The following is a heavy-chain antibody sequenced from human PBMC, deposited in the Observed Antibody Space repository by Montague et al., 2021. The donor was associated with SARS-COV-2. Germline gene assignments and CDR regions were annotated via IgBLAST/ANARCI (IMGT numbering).Heavy chain of an antibody. CDR3: ARGTRRTWIQLRVRYGFDY. Sequence: SETLSLTCTVSGGSISSSSYYWGWIRQPPGKGLEWIGSIYYSGSTYYNPSLKSRVTISVDTSKNQFSLKLSSVTAADTAVYYCARGTRRTWIQLRVRYGFDYWGQGTLVTVSS. V-gene: IGHV4-39*07. CDR2: IYYSGST. CDR1: GGSISSSSYY. D-gene: IGHD5-18*01. J-gene: IGHJ4*02.